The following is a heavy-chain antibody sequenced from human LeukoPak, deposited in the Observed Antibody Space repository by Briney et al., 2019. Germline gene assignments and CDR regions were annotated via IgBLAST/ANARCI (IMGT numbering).Heavy chain of an antibody. CDR3: ASQRYGALDY. V-gene: IGHV1-46*01. Sequence: ASVKVSCKASGYTFTSYYMHWVRQAPGQGLEWMGIINPSGGSTSYAQKFQGRVTMTRDTSTNTVYMELSSLRSEDTAVYYCASQRYGALDYWGQGTLVTVSS. D-gene: IGHD4-17*01. CDR2: INPSGGST. J-gene: IGHJ4*02. CDR1: GYTFTSYY.